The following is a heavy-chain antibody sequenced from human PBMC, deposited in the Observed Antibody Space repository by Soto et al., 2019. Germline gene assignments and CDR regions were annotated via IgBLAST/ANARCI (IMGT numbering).Heavy chain of an antibody. D-gene: IGHD1-26*01. CDR1: GGSFSGYY. CDR2: INHSGST. CDR3: ARDLITGSQYSGGWYYFDS. J-gene: IGHJ4*02. Sequence: SETLSLTCAVYGGSFSGYYWSWIRQPPGKGLEWIGEINHSGSTNSNPSLKSRVTVSVDTSKNQFSLRLISATAADTAVYYCARDLITGSQYSGGWYYFDSWGQGTQVTVSS. V-gene: IGHV4-34*01.